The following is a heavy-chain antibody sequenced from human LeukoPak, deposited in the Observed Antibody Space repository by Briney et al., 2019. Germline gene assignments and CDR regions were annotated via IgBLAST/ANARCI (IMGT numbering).Heavy chain of an antibody. CDR1: GYTFSGHY. J-gene: IGHJ4*02. D-gene: IGHD4-17*01. CDR3: ARVVGFGDYPFDY. Sequence: GASVKVSCEASGYTFSGHYMHWVRQAPGQGLEWMGWIYPNSGGTNYAQKFQGRVTMTRDTSISTAYMELRRLKSDDTAMYYCARVVGFGDYPFDYWGQGTLVTVSS. V-gene: IGHV1-2*02. CDR2: IYPNSGGT.